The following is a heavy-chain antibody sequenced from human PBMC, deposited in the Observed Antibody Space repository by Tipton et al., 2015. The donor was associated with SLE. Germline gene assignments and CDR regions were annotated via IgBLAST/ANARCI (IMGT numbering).Heavy chain of an antibody. V-gene: IGHV4-59*12. D-gene: IGHD6-13*01. CDR3: ARGYSSSWSDLDY. J-gene: IGHJ4*02. CDR1: DDSIRDYY. Sequence: LRLSCSVSDDSIRDYYFSWIRQPPGNKLEWIGYTSYSGSTSYNPSLESRVTISLDTSKNHFSLKLSSVTAADTAVYYCARGYSSSWSDLDYWGQGTLVTVSS. CDR2: TSYSGST.